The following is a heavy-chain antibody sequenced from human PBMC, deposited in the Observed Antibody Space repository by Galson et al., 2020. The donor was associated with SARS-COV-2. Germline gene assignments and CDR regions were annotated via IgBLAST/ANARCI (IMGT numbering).Heavy chain of an antibody. CDR1: GYTFTSYG. Sequence: ASVKVSCKASGYTFTSYGISWVRQAPGQGLEWMGWVSAYNGNTNYAQKLQGRVTMTTDTSTSTAYMELRSLRSDDTAVYYCARDLPMYSSSWHDYWGQGTLVTVSS. J-gene: IGHJ4*02. V-gene: IGHV1-18*01. CDR3: ARDLPMYSSSWHDY. CDR2: VSAYNGNT. D-gene: IGHD6-13*01.